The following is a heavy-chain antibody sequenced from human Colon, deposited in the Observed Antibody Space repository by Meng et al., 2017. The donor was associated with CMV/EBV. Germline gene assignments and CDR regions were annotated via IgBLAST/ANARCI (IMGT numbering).Heavy chain of an antibody. V-gene: IGHV4-39*01. CDR2: IYYTGTT. D-gene: IGHD2-21*02. CDR3: ARNACSAGHCYSIDY. J-gene: IGHJ4*02. CDR1: GDSIDNSRYF. Sequence: LSCTVSGDSIDNSRYFWGWIRQSPGKGLEWIGNIYYTGTTYYNPSLKSRVTMSVDTSKNQFSLKLTSVTAADTAVYYCARNACSAGHCYSIDYWGQGTLVTVSS.